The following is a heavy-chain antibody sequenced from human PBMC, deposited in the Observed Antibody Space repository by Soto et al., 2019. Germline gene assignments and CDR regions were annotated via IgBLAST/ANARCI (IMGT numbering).Heavy chain of an antibody. J-gene: IGHJ4*02. CDR2: IRPDGSET. CDR1: GFTFTDFY. CDR3: AGWGGHDYNY. D-gene: IGHD4-4*01. Sequence: EVQLVQSGGGLVQPGGSLRLSCVGSGFTFTDFYMNWVRQAPGKGLEWVANIRPDGSETNYVESVKGRFTTSRDNAKKPLFLQMNSLRADDTAVYYCAGWGGHDYNYWGQGILVTVSS. V-gene: IGHV3-7*03.